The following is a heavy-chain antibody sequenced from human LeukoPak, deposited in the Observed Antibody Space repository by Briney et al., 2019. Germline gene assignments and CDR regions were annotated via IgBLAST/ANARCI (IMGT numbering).Heavy chain of an antibody. D-gene: IGHD2-2*01. CDR2: ISWNSGSI. CDR3: ARGTSGSTTYSRFDP. J-gene: IGHJ5*02. V-gene: IGHV3-9*01. CDR1: GFSFDDYA. Sequence: GGSLRLSCAASGFSFDDYAMHWVRQAPGKGLEWVSTISWNSGSIGYADSVKGRFTISRDNAKNSLYLQMNSLRAEDTALYYCARGTSGSTTYSRFDPWGQGTLVTVSS.